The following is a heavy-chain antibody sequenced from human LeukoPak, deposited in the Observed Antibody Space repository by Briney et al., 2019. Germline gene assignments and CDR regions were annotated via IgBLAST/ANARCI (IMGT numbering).Heavy chain of an antibody. J-gene: IGHJ6*02. CDR3: ARDGDGEHYYYGMDV. CDR2: IYYSGST. CDR1: GGSISSSSYY. D-gene: IGHD4-17*01. Sequence: SETLSLTCTVSGGSISSSSYYWGWIRQPPGKGQEWIGSIYYSGSTNYNPSLKSRVTISVDTSKNQFSLKLSSVTAADTAVYYCARDGDGEHYYYGMDVWGQGTTVTVSS. V-gene: IGHV4-39*07.